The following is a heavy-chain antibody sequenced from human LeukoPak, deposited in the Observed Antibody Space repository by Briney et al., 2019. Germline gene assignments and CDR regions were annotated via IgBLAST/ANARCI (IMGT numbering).Heavy chain of an antibody. D-gene: IGHD3-3*01. CDR3: AGDGVPAGADF. J-gene: IGHJ4*02. Sequence: GGSLRLSCAASGFTFRQHWMIWVRQAPGKGLEWVSNINGDGSETHYLDSVKGRFTVSRDNAKSSLYLQMITLRADDTAVYYCAGDGVPAGADFWGQGTLVTVTS. CDR1: GFTFRQHW. V-gene: IGHV3-7*01. CDR2: INGDGSET.